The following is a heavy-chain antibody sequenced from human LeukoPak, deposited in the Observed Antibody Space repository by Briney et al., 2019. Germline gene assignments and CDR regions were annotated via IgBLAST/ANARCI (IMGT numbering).Heavy chain of an antibody. CDR3: ARSGGLQKFDY. V-gene: IGHV3-30-3*01. D-gene: IGHD4-11*01. CDR1: EVTFRNYA. J-gene: IGHJ4*02. Sequence: GGSLRLSCAASEVTFRNYAVHWVRQAPGKGLQWVAVISYDGNTIHYADSVKGRFIISRDTSKNTLYLQMNSQRAEDTAVYYCARSGGLQKFDYWGQGTLVTVSS. CDR2: ISYDGNTI.